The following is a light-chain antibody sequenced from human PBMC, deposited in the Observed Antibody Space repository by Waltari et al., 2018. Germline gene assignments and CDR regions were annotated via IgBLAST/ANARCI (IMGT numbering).Light chain of an antibody. V-gene: IGKV1-5*03. Sequence: DIQMTQSPSTLSASVGDRVTITCRASQRISSWLAWYKQKPGKAPKLLIYKASTLESGVPSRFSGSGSGTEFTLTISSLQPDDFATYYCQQYNDYPWTFGQGTKLEIK. CDR1: QRISSW. J-gene: IGKJ2*02. CDR2: KAS. CDR3: QQYNDYPWT.